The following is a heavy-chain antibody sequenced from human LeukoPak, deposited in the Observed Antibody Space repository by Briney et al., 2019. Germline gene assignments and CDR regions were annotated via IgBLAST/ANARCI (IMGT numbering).Heavy chain of an antibody. CDR3: ARGRQQLVRFDY. J-gene: IGHJ4*02. V-gene: IGHV4-4*07. CDR2: IYTSASP. D-gene: IGHD6-13*01. Sequence: SETLSLTCTVSGGSIFSYYWSWIRQPAGEGLGWIGRIYTSASPNYNPSLKSRVTMSVDTSKNQFSLKLSSVTAADTAVYYCARGRQQLVRFDYWGQGTLVTVSS. CDR1: GGSIFSYY.